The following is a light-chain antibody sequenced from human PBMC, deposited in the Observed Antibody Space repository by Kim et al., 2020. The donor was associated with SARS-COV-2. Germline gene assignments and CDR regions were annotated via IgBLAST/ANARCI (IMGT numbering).Light chain of an antibody. Sequence: QPVLTQSPSASASLGASVKLTCTLSSGHSTYDITWHQQQPGKGPRYLMKLNSDGRHIKGDGIPDRFSCSSSGAERYLTISSLQSEDEADYYCHTWSTAIVFGGGTKLTVL. V-gene: IGLV4-69*01. CDR1: SGHSTYD. CDR3: HTWSTAIV. CDR2: LNSDGRH. J-gene: IGLJ2*01.